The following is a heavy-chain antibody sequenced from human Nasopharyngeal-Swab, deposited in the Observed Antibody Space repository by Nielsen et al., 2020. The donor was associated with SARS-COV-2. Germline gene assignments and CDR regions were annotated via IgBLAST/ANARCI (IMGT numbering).Heavy chain of an antibody. CDR1: GDSLSSNSAA. J-gene: IGHJ3*02. CDR2: TYYRSKWYN. CDR3: ARGRALRLGDALDI. Sequence: SQTLSLTCDVSGDSLSSNSAAWNWIRQSPSRGLEWLGRTYYRSKWYNDYAISVRSRITINPDTSKNQFSLHLNSVTPEDTALYYCARGRALRLGDALDIWGQGTKVTVSS. D-gene: IGHD5/OR15-5a*01. V-gene: IGHV6-1*01.